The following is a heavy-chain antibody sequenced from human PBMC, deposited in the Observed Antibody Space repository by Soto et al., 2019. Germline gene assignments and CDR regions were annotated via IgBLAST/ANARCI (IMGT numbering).Heavy chain of an antibody. CDR1: GFRFDDYN. Sequence: PVGSLRLSCAASGFRFDDYNMHWVRQAPGKGLEWVSLITWNGGNKYYEDSVKGRFTISRDGTTQSVSLQMTSLKREDTGVYYCARETLSFGSALDVWGQGTTVTVSS. D-gene: IGHD3-3*01. J-gene: IGHJ6*02. CDR3: ARETLSFGSALDV. CDR2: ITWNGGNK. V-gene: IGHV3-43*01.